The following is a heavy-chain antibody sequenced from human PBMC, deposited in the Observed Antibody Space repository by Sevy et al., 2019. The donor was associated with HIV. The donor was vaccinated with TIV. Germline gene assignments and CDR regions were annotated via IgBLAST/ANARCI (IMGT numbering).Heavy chain of an antibody. J-gene: IGHJ4*02. D-gene: IGHD6-6*01. Sequence: GGSLRLSCAASGFTFSSYTINWVRQAPGKGLEWVSAISGSGDSTYYADSVKGRFTISRDNSKNTLYLQMNSLRAGDTAVYYCAKRKYSSSADYWGQGTLVTVSS. CDR3: AKRKYSSSADY. CDR1: GFTFSSYT. CDR2: ISGSGDST. V-gene: IGHV3-23*01.